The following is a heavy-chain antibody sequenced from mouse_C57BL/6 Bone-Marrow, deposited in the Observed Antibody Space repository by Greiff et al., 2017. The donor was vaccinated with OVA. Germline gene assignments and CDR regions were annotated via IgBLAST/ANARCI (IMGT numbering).Heavy chain of an antibody. CDR1: GYSITSGYD. D-gene: IGHD1-2*01. V-gene: IGHV3-1*01. CDR2: ISYSGST. CDR3: ARELRLYYFDY. Sequence: ESGPGMVKPSQSLSLTCTVTGYSITSGYDWHWIRHFPGNKLEWMGYISYSGSTNYNPSLKSRISITHDTSKNHFFLKLNSVTTEDTATYYCARELRLYYFDYWGQGTTLTVSS. J-gene: IGHJ2*01.